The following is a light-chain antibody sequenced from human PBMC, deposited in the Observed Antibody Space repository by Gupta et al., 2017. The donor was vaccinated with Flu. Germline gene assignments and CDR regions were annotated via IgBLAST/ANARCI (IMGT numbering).Light chain of an antibody. CDR1: SSNIGSNT. CDR3: AAWDDSRVV. V-gene: IGLV1-44*01. CDR2: SNN. Sequence: QSVLTQPPSASGTPGQRVTISCSGSSSNIGSNTVNWYQQLPGTAPKLLIYSNNQRPSGVPDRFSGSKSGTSASLAISELQSEDEADYYCAAWDDSRVVFGGGTKLTVL. J-gene: IGLJ2*01.